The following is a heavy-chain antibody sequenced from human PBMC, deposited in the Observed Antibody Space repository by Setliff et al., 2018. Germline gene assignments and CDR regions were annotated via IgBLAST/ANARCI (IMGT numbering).Heavy chain of an antibody. CDR2: TYSSGST. CDR1: GGSISSGDYY. CDR3: ARESRYYYDNLGTLDY. V-gene: IGHV4-30-4*08. Sequence: SETLSLTCTVSGGSISSGDYYWSWIRQPPGKGLEWIGYTYSSGSTYYNPSLKSRVSISVDTSKNQFSLKLGSVTAADTAVYYCARESRYYYDNLGTLDYWGQGTLVTVSS. J-gene: IGHJ4*02. D-gene: IGHD3-22*01.